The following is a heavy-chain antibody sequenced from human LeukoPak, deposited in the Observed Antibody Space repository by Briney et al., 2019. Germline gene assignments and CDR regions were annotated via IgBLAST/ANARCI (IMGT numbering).Heavy chain of an antibody. J-gene: IGHJ4*02. V-gene: IGHV4-30-4*08. Sequence: SQTLSLTCTVSGGSISSGDYYWSWIRQPPGKGLEWIGYIYYSGSTYYNPSLKSRVAISVDTSKNQFSLKLSSVTAADTAVYYCAREGEIAAAGTFRHWGQGTLVTVSS. CDR1: GGSISSGDYY. CDR2: IYYSGST. D-gene: IGHD6-13*01. CDR3: AREGEIAAAGTFRH.